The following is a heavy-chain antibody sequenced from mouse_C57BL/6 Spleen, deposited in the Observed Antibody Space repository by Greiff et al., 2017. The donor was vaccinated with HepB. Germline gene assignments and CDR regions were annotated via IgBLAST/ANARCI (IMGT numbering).Heavy chain of an antibody. D-gene: IGHD2-1*01. CDR1: GFSLTSYG. V-gene: IGHV2-2*01. CDR3: ARNHLVDYGKAMDY. J-gene: IGHJ4*01. Sequence: QVQLKESGPGLVQPSQSLSITCKVSGFSLTSYGVHWVRQSPGKGLEWLGVICSGGSTDYNAAFISRLSIRKDNSKSQVFFKMNSLQAYDTAIYYCARNHLVDYGKAMDYWGQGTSVTVSS. CDR2: ICSGGST.